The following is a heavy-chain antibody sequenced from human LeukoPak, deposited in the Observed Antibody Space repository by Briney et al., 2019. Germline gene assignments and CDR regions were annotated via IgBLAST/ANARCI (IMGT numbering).Heavy chain of an antibody. D-gene: IGHD1-14*01. V-gene: IGHV3-53*01. CDR3: VRKNQDFNAAFDI. J-gene: IGHJ3*02. CDR1: GFTVSNNY. CDR2: TYSDGNT. Sequence: GGSLRLSCAASGFTVSNNYMSWVRQAPGKGLEWVSITYSDGNTNYAVSVKGRFTISKDTSQNTLSLQMNSLRAEDTAVYYCVRKNQDFNAAFDIWGQGTVVTVSS.